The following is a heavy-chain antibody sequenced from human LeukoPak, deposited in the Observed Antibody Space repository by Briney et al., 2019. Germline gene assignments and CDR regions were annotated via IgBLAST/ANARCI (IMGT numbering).Heavy chain of an antibody. Sequence: SETLSLTCTVSGVSITTYYWSWIRQPPGKGLEWIGYIYHSGSTNYNPSLKSRVTISVDTSKNQFSLKLSSVTAADTAMYFCVRDLHYDILTGYYIRWFDPWGQGTLVTVSS. D-gene: IGHD3-9*01. CDR1: GVSITTYY. V-gene: IGHV4-59*12. CDR3: VRDLHYDILTGYYIRWFDP. CDR2: IYHSGST. J-gene: IGHJ5*02.